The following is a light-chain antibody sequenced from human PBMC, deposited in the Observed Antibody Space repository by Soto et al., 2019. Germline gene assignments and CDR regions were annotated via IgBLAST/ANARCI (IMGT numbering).Light chain of an antibody. V-gene: IGLV2-14*01. CDR2: EVI. J-gene: IGLJ2*01. Sequence: QSALTQPASVSVSPGQSITISCTATSSDVGVYNYVSWYQQYPGKAPKLMIYEVINRPSGISNRFSGSRSANTASLIISGLQAEDEADYYCSSYTSSSTLIFGGGTKLTVL. CDR1: SSDVGVYNY. CDR3: SSYTSSSTLI.